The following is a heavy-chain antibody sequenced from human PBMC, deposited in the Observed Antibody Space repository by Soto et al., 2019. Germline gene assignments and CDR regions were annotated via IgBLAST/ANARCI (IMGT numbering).Heavy chain of an antibody. CDR1: GGACSGYY. V-gene: IGHV4-34*01. CDR3: ASTSDDFWSGHHDS. CDR2: VNHSGST. Sequence: SETLSPTGAVYGGACSGYYWCWIRQPPGKELESIGEVNHSGSTNYNPSIKSRVTISIDTPKNEFSLKLSSVTAADTAVYYCASTSDDFWSGHHDSWGQATPVTVSS. D-gene: IGHD3-3*01. J-gene: IGHJ4*02.